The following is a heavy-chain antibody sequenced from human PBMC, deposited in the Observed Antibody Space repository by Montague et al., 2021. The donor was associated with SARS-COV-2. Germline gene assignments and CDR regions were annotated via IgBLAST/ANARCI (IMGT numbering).Heavy chain of an antibody. V-gene: IGHV2-5*02. CDR2: IYWDDDK. J-gene: IGHJ4*02. D-gene: IGHD4-17*01. CDR3: VHSYADYLFDY. CDR1: GFSLRTSGVG. Sequence: VKNTQTLTLTCSFSGFSLRTSGVGVGWIRQPPGKALKWLAVIYWDDDKRYSPSLKSRLTITKDTSKNQVVLTMTNMDPVDTATYYCVHSYADYLFDYWGQGTLVSVSS.